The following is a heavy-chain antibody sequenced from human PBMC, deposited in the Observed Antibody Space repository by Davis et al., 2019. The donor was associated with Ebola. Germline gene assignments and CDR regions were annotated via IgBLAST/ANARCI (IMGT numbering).Heavy chain of an antibody. CDR2: ISYDGSNK. CDR1: GFTFSRYA. J-gene: IGHJ4*02. Sequence: GESLKISCAASGFTFSRYAMHWVRQAPGKGLEWVAVISYDGSNKYYADSVKGRFTISRDNSKNTLYLQMNSLRAEDTAVYYCAKDWFDYWGQGTLVTVSS. CDR3: AKDWFDY. V-gene: IGHV3-30*04.